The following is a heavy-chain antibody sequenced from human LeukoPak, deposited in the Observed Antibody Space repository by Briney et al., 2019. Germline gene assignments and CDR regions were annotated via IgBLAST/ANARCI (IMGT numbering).Heavy chain of an antibody. CDR3: ASRSWIFDY. Sequence: SETLSLTCAVYVGSFSGYYWSWIRQPPGKGLEWIGEINHSGSTNYNPSLKSRVTISVDTPKNQFSLKLSSVTAADTAVYYCASRSWIFDYWGQGTLVTVSS. V-gene: IGHV4-34*01. CDR2: INHSGST. D-gene: IGHD6-13*01. CDR1: VGSFSGYY. J-gene: IGHJ4*02.